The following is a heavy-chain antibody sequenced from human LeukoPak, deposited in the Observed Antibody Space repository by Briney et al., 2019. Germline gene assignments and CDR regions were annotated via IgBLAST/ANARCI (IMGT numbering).Heavy chain of an antibody. J-gene: IGHJ4*02. D-gene: IGHD2-15*01. CDR1: GGSFSGYY. CDR3: ARGGRIISYFDY. CDR2: INHSGST. V-gene: IGHV4-34*01. Sequence: SETLSLTCAVYGGSFSGYYWSWIRQPPGKGLEWIGEINHSGSTNYNPSLKSRVTISVDTSKNQFSLKLSSVTAADTAVYYCARGGRIISYFDYWGQGTLVTVSS.